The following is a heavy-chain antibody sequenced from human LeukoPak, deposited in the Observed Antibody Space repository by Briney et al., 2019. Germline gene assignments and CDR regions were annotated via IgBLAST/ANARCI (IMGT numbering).Heavy chain of an antibody. CDR1: GFTFSNFL. CDR3: AKKGATTGDFDY. V-gene: IGHV3-23*01. D-gene: IGHD1-26*01. Sequence: GGSLRLSCAASGFTFSNFLMTWVRQAPGKGPEWVSAISGSGGDAYYADSVKGRFTISRDNSKNTLYLQMNSLRAEDTAVYYCAKKGATTGDFDYWGQGTLVTVSS. J-gene: IGHJ4*02. CDR2: ISGSGGDA.